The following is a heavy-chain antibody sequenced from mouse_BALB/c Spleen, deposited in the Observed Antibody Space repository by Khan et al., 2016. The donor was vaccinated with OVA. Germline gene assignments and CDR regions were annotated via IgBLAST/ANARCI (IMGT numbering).Heavy chain of an antibody. CDR2: IWTDGNT. Sequence: QVQLKESGPGLVAPSQSLSITCTVSGSSPTSYGVSWARQTPGKGLEWLGVIWTDGNTNYHSSLKSRLTITKDNSKSQVLLKLSSLQTDDTATYYCAIIFYGYDWFAYWGQGTLVTVSA. J-gene: IGHJ3*01. D-gene: IGHD2-2*01. CDR3: AIIFYGYDWFAY. CDR1: GSSPTSYG. V-gene: IGHV2-3*01.